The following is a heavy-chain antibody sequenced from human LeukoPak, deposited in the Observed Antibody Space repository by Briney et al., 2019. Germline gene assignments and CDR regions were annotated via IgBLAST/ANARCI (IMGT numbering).Heavy chain of an antibody. CDR1: GSTFDDYA. D-gene: IGHD2-15*01. CDR2: ISWNSGSI. CDR3: AKDSCSGGSCYWYFDY. V-gene: IGHV3-9*01. Sequence: GGSLRLSCAASGSTFDDYAMHWVRQAPGKGLEWVSGISWNSGSIGYADSVKGRFTISRDNAKNSLYLQMNSLRAEDTALYYCAKDSCSGGSCYWYFDYWGQGTLVTVSS. J-gene: IGHJ4*02.